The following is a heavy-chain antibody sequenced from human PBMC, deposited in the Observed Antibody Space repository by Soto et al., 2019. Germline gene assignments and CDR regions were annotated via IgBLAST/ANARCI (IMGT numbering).Heavy chain of an antibody. CDR1: GLTFSMYA. D-gene: IGHD2-2*01. J-gene: IGHJ4*02. CDR3: AKDPYCASTSCYAGNFGY. CDR2: ISGRGGIT. Sequence: GGSLRLSCAASGLTFSMYAMNWVRQAPGKGLEWVSYISGRGGITLYGDSVKGRFTLPGDNSKNTVHLQMNTLRAENTALYYGAKDPYCASTSCYAGNFGYWGQGTLVTVSS. V-gene: IGHV3-23*01.